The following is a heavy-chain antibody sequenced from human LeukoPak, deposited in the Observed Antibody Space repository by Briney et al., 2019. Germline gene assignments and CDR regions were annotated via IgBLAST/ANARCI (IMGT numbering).Heavy chain of an antibody. CDR1: GFTFSSYS. V-gene: IGHV3-21*01. D-gene: IGHD4-17*01. CDR2: ISSSSSYI. J-gene: IGHJ3*02. CDR3: ARPYGDLGAFDI. Sequence: GGSLRLSCAASGFTFSSYSMNWVRQAPGKGLEWVSSISSSSSYIYYAGSVKGRFTISRDNAKNSLYLQMNSLRAEDTAVYYCARPYGDLGAFDIWGQGTMVTVSS.